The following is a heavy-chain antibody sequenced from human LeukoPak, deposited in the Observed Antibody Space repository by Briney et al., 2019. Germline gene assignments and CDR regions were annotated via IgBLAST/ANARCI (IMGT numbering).Heavy chain of an antibody. CDR3: ARENSRGVIRDYFDY. CDR1: GFTFDDYG. D-gene: IGHD3-10*01. V-gene: IGHV3-20*04. CDR2: INWNGGST. J-gene: IGHJ4*02. Sequence: GGSLRLSCAASGFTFDDYGMSWVRQAPGKGLEWVSGINWNGGSTGYADSVKGRFTISRDNAKNSLYLQMNSLRAEDTALYYCARENSRGVIRDYFDYWGQGTLVTVSS.